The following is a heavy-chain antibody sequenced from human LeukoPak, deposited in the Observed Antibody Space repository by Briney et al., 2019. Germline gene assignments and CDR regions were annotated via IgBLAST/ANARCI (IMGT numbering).Heavy chain of an antibody. Sequence: SETLSLTCTVSGGSISSGDYYWSWIRQPPGKGLEWIGYIYYSGSTYYNPSLKSRVTISVDTSKNQFSQKLSSVTAADTAVYYCARVGYGDYRLFDYWGQGTLVTVSS. CDR1: GGSISSGDYY. J-gene: IGHJ4*02. CDR2: IYYSGST. D-gene: IGHD4-17*01. V-gene: IGHV4-30-4*01. CDR3: ARVGYGDYRLFDY.